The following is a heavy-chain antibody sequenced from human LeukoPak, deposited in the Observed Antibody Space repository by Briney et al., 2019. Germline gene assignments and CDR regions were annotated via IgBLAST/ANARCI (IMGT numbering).Heavy chain of an antibody. D-gene: IGHD3-22*01. Sequence: GESLKISCKGSGYSCSSYWIGWVRQRPGKGLEWMGITYPGDSDTRYSPSFQGQLIISADKSISTAYLQWSSLKASDTAMYYCARPGDSSGYWSDAFDIWAQGTMVPVSS. V-gene: IGHV5-51*01. CDR2: TYPGDSDT. CDR1: GYSCSSYW. CDR3: ARPGDSSGYWSDAFDI. J-gene: IGHJ3*02.